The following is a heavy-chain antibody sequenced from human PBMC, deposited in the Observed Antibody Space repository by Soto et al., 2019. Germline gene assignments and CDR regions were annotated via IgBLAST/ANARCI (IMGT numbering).Heavy chain of an antibody. J-gene: IGHJ1*01. CDR3: AKGVPGIAVAGTGYFQH. D-gene: IGHD6-19*01. V-gene: IGHV3-23*01. Sequence: GGSLRLSCAASGFTFSSYAMSWVRQAPGKGLEWVSGISGSSDSTYYADSVKGRFTISRDNSKNTLYLQMNSLRAEDTAVYYCAKGVPGIAVAGTGYFQHWGQATLLTVSS. CDR2: ISGSSDST. CDR1: GFTFSSYA.